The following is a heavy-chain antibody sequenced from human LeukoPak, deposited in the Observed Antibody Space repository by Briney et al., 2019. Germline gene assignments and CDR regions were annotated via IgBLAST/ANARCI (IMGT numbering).Heavy chain of an antibody. Sequence: GRSLRLSCAASGFTFDDYAMQWVRQAPGKGLEWVSGISWNSGSIGYADSVRGRFTISRDNAKNSLYLQMNSLRAEDTALYYCAKDTVKSQYYYDSSGYYDYWGQGTLVTVSS. CDR2: ISWNSGSI. CDR3: AKDTVKSQYYYDSSGYYDY. J-gene: IGHJ4*02. V-gene: IGHV3-9*01. D-gene: IGHD3-22*01. CDR1: GFTFDDYA.